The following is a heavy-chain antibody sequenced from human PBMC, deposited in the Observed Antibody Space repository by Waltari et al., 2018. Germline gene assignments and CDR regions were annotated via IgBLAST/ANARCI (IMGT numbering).Heavy chain of an antibody. CDR3: ARPMGGIAAHFDY. CDR2: IYHSGST. CDR1: GYSISSGYY. J-gene: IGHJ4*02. Sequence: QVQLQESGPGLVTPSEPLSLTCAVSGYSISSGYYWGWIRQPPGKGLEWIGSIYHSGSTYYNPSLKSRVTISVDTSKNQFSLKLSSVTAADTAVYYCARPMGGIAAHFDYWGQGTLVTVSS. D-gene: IGHD6-13*01. V-gene: IGHV4-38-2*01.